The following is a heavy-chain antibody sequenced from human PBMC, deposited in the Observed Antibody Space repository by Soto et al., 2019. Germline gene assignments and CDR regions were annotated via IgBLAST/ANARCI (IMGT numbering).Heavy chain of an antibody. J-gene: IGHJ3*02. Sequence: AGGSLRLSCAASGFTFDDYAMHWVRQAPGKGLEWVSGISWNSGSIGYADSVKGRFTISRDNAKNSLYLQMNSLRAEDTALYYCAKNSRLGVDFWSGYHDAFDIWGQGTMVTVSS. CDR3: AKNSRLGVDFWSGYHDAFDI. CDR2: ISWNSGSI. CDR1: GFTFDDYA. V-gene: IGHV3-9*01. D-gene: IGHD3-3*01.